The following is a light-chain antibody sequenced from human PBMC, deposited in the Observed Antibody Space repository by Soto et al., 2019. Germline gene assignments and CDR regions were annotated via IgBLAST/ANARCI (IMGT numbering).Light chain of an antibody. V-gene: IGKV1-8*01. J-gene: IGKJ1*01. CDR3: QQYSSYPWT. Sequence: AIRMTQSPSSLSASTGDRVTITCRASQGISNYLVWYQQKPGKTPKVLILAASTLQSGVSSRFSGSGSGTDFTLTIGSLQSEDFATYYCQQYSSYPWTFGQGTKVEV. CDR1: QGISNY. CDR2: AAS.